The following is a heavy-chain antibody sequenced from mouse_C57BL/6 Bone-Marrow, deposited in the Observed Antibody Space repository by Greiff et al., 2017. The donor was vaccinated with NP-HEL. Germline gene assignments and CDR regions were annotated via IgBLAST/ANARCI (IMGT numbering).Heavy chain of an antibody. D-gene: IGHD2-2*01. Sequence: VQLQQSGAELVRPGASVKLSCTASGFNIKDDYMHWVKQRPEQGLEWIGWIDPENGDTAYASKFQGKATITADTSSNTAYLQLSSLTSEDTAVYYCTTPIYYGYDGDYWGQGTTLTVSS. CDR2: IDPENGDT. J-gene: IGHJ2*01. V-gene: IGHV14-4*01. CDR1: GFNIKDDY. CDR3: TTPIYYGYDGDY.